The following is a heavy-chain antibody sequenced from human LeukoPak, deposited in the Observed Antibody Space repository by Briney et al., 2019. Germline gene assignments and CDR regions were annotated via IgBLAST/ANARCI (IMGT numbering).Heavy chain of an antibody. CDR3: AKKNILTAYYIYYFDY. V-gene: IGHV3-23*01. CDR2: ISHSGDTT. Sequence: PGGSLTLSCAASGFPFNQYDIAWVRQAPGKAREWVSTISHSGDTTFYEDSVKGGFTTSRNNTNDTPPLQKISISADDTAVYYCAKKNILTAYYIYYFDYWGQGTLVTVSS. J-gene: IGHJ4*01. D-gene: IGHD3-9*01. CDR1: GFPFNQYD.